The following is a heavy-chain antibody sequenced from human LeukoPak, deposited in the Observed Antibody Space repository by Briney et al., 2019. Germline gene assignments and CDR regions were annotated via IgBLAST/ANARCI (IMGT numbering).Heavy chain of an antibody. V-gene: IGHV1-24*01. J-gene: IGHJ4*02. CDR2: FDPEDGET. Sequence: ASVKVSCKVSGYTLTELSMHWVRHAPGKGLEWMGGFDPEDGETIYAKKFQGRVTMTEDTSTDTAYMELSSLRSEDTAVYYCATSGVDGYKYETYYFDYWGQGTLVTVSS. CDR1: GYTLTELS. D-gene: IGHD5-24*01. CDR3: ATSGVDGYKYETYYFDY.